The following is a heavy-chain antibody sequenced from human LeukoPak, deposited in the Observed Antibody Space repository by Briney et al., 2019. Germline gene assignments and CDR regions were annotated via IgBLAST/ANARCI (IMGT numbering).Heavy chain of an antibody. J-gene: IGHJ4*01. V-gene: IGHV4-38-2*01. D-gene: IGHD3-16*02. Sequence: SETLSLTCAVSGYAIRSGFYWGRLRQPPGKELEWIGSIYHAGSTYYTPSLKSRVTISVDTSKNHFSLSLNSVTVADTAVYYCARYRYGGPADYWGPGTQITVSS. CDR3: ARYRYGGPADY. CDR2: IYHAGST. CDR1: GYAIRSGFY.